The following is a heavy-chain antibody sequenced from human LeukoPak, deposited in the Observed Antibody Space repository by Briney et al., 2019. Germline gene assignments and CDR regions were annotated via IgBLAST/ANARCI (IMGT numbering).Heavy chain of an antibody. V-gene: IGHV1-2*02. CDR2: INPNSGGT. Sequence: ASVKVSCKTSGYTFSDYYIHWIRQAPGQGLEWMGWINPNSGGTNYAQKFQGRVTMTRDTSISTAYMELSRLRSDDTAVYYCARDFYDSSGYYGSSFDYWGQGTLVTVSS. CDR3: ARDFYDSSGYYGSSFDY. J-gene: IGHJ4*02. D-gene: IGHD3-22*01. CDR1: GYTFSDYY.